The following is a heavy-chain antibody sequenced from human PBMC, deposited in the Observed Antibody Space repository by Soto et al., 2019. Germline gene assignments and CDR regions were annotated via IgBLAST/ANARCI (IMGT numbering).Heavy chain of an antibody. D-gene: IGHD1-7*01. CDR3: ARGLTGTIDPHYFDY. J-gene: IGHJ4*02. Sequence: PGESLKISCKASGYTFTDYWIGWVRQMPGKGLEWMGIVYPGDSDIRYSPSFRGQVTISADNSVTTAYLQWSTLEASATAIYYCARGLTGTIDPHYFDYWGQGTLVTVSS. CDR2: VYPGDSDI. CDR1: GYTFTDYW. V-gene: IGHV5-51*01.